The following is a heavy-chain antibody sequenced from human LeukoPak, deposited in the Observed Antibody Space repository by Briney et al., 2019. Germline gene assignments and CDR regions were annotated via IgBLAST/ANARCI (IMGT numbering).Heavy chain of an antibody. CDR3: ARDLEAIDGSSHDAFDI. CDR1: GGSISSGDYY. D-gene: IGHD1-26*01. Sequence: SQTLSLTCTVSGGSISSGDYYWSWIRQPPGKGLEWIGYIYYSGSTYYNPSLKSRVTISVDTSKNQFSLKLSSATAAGTAVYYCARDLEAIDGSSHDAFDIWGQGTMVTVSS. V-gene: IGHV4-30-4*08. J-gene: IGHJ3*02. CDR2: IYYSGST.